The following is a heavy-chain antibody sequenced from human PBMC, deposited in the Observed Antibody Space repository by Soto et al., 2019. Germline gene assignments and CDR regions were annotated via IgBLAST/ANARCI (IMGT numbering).Heavy chain of an antibody. Sequence: QVQLQESGPGLVKASQTLSLTCAVSGGSISNGDYYWSWIRQPPGKGLEWVGNTYYSGSTYYNPSLKSRVTISVDTSKNQFSLKLSSVTAADTAVYYCAREYGRYYNGMDVWGQGTTVTVSS. J-gene: IGHJ6*02. D-gene: IGHD3-10*01. CDR2: TYYSGST. CDR3: AREYGRYYNGMDV. CDR1: GGSISNGDYY. V-gene: IGHV4-30-4*01.